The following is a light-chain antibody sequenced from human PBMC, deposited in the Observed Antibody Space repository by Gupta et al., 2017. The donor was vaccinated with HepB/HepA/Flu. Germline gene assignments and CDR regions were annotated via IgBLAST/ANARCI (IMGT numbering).Light chain of an antibody. J-gene: IGLJ3*02. Sequence: QSALTQPASVSGPPGQSITISCTGTSSDVGSYNLVSWYQQHPGKAPKIMIYEVSKRPSGVSNRFSGSKSGNTASLTISGLQAEDEADNYCCSYAGSSTWVLGGGTKLTVL. V-gene: IGLV2-23*02. CDR2: EVS. CDR1: SSDVGSYNL. CDR3: CSYAGSSTWV.